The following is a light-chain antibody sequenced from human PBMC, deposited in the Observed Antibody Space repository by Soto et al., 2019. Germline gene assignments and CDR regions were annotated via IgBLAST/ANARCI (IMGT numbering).Light chain of an antibody. Sequence: EVLLTQSPATLSFSPGERATLSCRASQSVSSYLAWYQQKPGQAPRLLIYDASNRATGIPARFSGSGSGTDFTLTISSLEPEDFAVYYCQQRSNWPITFGQGTRLEI. CDR2: DAS. J-gene: IGKJ5*01. CDR1: QSVSSY. CDR3: QQRSNWPIT. V-gene: IGKV3-11*01.